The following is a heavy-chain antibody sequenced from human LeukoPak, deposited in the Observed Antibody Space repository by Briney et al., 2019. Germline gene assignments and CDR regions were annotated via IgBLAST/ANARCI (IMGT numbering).Heavy chain of an antibody. V-gene: IGHV1-69*01. CDR1: GGTFSTYE. CDR3: ARPEVATTYFDF. J-gene: IGHJ4*02. CDR2: LTPIFGTA. D-gene: IGHD5-12*01. Sequence: SVKVSCKVSGGTFSTYEINWVRQAPGQGLEWMGGLTPIFGTANYAQKFQGRVKITADESTSTECMELSSLTSEDTAVYYCARPEVATTYFDFWGQGILVTVSS.